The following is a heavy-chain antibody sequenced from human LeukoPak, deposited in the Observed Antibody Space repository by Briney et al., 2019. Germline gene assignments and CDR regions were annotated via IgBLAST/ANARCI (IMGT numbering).Heavy chain of an antibody. V-gene: IGHV5-51*07. CDR1: GYSFTDYW. Sequence: GESLKISCKGSGYSFTDYWIGRVHQMPGKGLEWMGIIYPEDSDTRYSPSFQGQVTISADKSISTAYLQWSSLKASDTAMYYCARLARYDILTGYIDYWGQGTLVTVSS. CDR2: IYPEDSDT. D-gene: IGHD3-9*01. J-gene: IGHJ4*02. CDR3: ARLARYDILTGYIDY.